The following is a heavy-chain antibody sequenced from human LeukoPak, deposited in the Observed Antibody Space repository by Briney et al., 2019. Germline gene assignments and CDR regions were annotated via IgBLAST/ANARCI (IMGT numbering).Heavy chain of an antibody. D-gene: IGHD2-15*01. CDR1: GGSFSGYY. J-gene: IGHJ3*02. CDR2: INHSGST. V-gene: IGHV4-34*01. CDR3: ARRPKRVVAATPRAFDI. Sequence: SETLSLTCAVYGGSFSGYYWSWIRQPPGKGLEWIGEINHSGSTNYNPSLKSRVTISVDTSKNQFSPKLSSVTAADTAVYYCARRPKRVVAATPRAFDIWGQGTMVTVSS.